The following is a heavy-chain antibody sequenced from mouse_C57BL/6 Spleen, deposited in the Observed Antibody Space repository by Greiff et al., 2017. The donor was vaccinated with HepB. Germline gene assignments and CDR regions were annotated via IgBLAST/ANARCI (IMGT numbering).Heavy chain of an antibody. CDR2: IYWDDDK. V-gene: IGHV8-12*01. Sequence: QVTLKVCGPGILQSSQTLSLTCSFSGFSLSTSGMGVSWIRQPSGKGLEWLAHIYWDDDKRYNPSLKSRLTISKDTSRNQVFLKITSVDTADTATYYCARAYGSSPYYAMDYWGQGTSVTVSS. CDR1: GFSLSTSGMG. CDR3: ARAYGSSPYYAMDY. D-gene: IGHD1-1*01. J-gene: IGHJ4*01.